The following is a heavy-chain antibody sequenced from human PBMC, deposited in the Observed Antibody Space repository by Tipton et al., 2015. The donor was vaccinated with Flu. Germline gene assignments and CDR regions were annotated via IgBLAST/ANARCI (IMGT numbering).Heavy chain of an antibody. D-gene: IGHD6-19*01. CDR3: ARPQWLADDVLTI. CDR1: GFTFSTYG. V-gene: IGHV3-30*03. CDR2: ISYDGSNK. Sequence: SLRLSCAASGFTFSTYGMHWVRQAPGKGLEWVAIISYDGSNKNYADSVKGRFTISRDNRMYLQMNSLRAEDTAVYFCARPQWLADDVLTIWGRGTMVTVSS. J-gene: IGHJ3*02.